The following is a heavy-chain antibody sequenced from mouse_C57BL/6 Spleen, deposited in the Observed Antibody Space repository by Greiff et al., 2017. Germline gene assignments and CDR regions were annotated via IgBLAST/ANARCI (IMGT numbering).Heavy chain of an antibody. CDR2: IYPGDGDT. V-gene: IGHV1-80*01. Sequence: QVQLQQSGAELVKPGASVKISCKASGYAFSSYWMNWVKQRPGKGLEWIGQIYPGDGDTNYNGKFKGKATLTADKSSSTASMQLSSLTSEDSAVYFCARGGISTWFAYWGQGTLVTVSA. CDR1: GYAFSSYW. CDR3: ARGGISTWFAY. J-gene: IGHJ3*01.